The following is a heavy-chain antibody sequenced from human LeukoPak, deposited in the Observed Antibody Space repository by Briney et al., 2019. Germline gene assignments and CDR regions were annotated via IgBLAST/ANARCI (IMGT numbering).Heavy chain of an antibody. CDR2: VYYNGNT. Sequence: PSETLSLTCIVSGGSIRSSNYYWGWIRQPPGKGPEWIGSVYYNGNTYYNESLKSRVIIPIGTSKNQFSLKVTSVTAADTAVYYCARELVAATYFYNYGMDVWGQGTTVTVSS. J-gene: IGHJ6*02. CDR3: ARELVAATYFYNYGMDV. D-gene: IGHD2-15*01. CDR1: GGSIRSSNYY. V-gene: IGHV4-39*02.